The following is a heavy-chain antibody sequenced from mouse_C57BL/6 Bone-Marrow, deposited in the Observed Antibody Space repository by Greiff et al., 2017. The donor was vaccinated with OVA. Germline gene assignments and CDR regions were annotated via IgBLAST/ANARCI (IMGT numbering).Heavy chain of an antibody. D-gene: IGHD2-4*01. CDR1: GFTFSSYT. Sequence: EVMLVESGGGLVKPGGSLKLSCAASGFTFSSYTMSWVRQTPEKRLEWVATISGGGGNTYYPDSVKGRFTLSRDTASNTLFLQLISLSSEDTAFYYCARHGVYDYAAWFAYWGQGTLVTVSA. CDR3: ARHGVYDYAAWFAY. J-gene: IGHJ3*01. CDR2: ISGGGGNT. V-gene: IGHV5-9*01.